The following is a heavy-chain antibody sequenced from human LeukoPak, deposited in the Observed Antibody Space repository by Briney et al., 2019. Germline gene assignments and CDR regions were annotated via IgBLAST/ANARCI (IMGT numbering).Heavy chain of an antibody. CDR3: ARSPYCSGGSCFLNFDY. V-gene: IGHV4-59*08. CDR1: GGSISSYY. CDR2: IYYSGST. Sequence: KPSESLSLTCTVSGGSISSYYWSWIRQPPGKGLEWIGYIYYSGSTNYNPSLKSRVTISVDTSKNQFSLKLSSVTAADTAVYYCARSPYCSGGSCFLNFDYWGQGTLVTVSS. J-gene: IGHJ4*02. D-gene: IGHD2-15*01.